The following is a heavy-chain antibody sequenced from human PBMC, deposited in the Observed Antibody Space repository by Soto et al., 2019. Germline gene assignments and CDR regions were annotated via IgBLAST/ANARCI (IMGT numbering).Heavy chain of an antibody. J-gene: IGHJ3*02. CDR3: ARDRGMLSGYAHDAFDI. D-gene: IGHD5-12*01. CDR1: GYTFTSYY. Sequence: GASVKVSCKASGYTFTSYYMHWVRQAPGQGLEWMGIINPSGGSTSYAQKFQGRVTMTRDTSTSTVYMELSSLRSEDTAVYYCARDRGMLSGYAHDAFDIWGQGTMVTVSS. V-gene: IGHV1-46*01. CDR2: INPSGGST.